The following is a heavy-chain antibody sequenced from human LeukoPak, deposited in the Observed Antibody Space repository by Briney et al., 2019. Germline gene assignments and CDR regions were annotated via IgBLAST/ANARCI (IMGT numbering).Heavy chain of an antibody. D-gene: IGHD1-20*01. CDR3: ASGPNWNGNPLDY. Sequence: PGGSLRLSCAASGFTFSSYSMNWVRQAPGKGLEWVSYISSSRSTIYYADSVKGRFTISRDNAKNSLYLQMNSLRAEDTAVYYCASGPNWNGNPLDYWGQGTLVTVSS. V-gene: IGHV3-48*04. CDR2: ISSSRSTI. J-gene: IGHJ4*02. CDR1: GFTFSSYS.